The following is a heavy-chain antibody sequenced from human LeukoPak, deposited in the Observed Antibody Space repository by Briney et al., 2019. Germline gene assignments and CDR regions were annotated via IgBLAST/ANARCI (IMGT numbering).Heavy chain of an antibody. CDR1: GSTCDDYA. CDR2: ISGDGGST. CDR3: AKGYSSSWTPFDY. J-gene: IGHJ4*02. Sequence: GGSLRLSCAASGSTCDDYAVHWVRQAPGKGLEWVSLISGDGGSTYYADSVKGRFTISRDNSKNSLYLQINSLRTEDTALYYCAKGYSSSWTPFDYWGQGTLVTVSS. D-gene: IGHD6-13*01. V-gene: IGHV3-43*02.